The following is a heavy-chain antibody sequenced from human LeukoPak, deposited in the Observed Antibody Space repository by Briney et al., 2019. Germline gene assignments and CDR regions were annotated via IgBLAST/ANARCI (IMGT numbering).Heavy chain of an antibody. J-gene: IGHJ4*02. CDR3: ARYGALDY. D-gene: IGHD4-17*01. CDR1: GFTFSSYW. V-gene: IGHV3-7*04. CDR2: INQDGSEK. Sequence: GGSLRLSCAASGFTFSSYWMSWVRQAPGKGLQWVANINQDGSEKYYVDSVKGRFTISRDNAKNSLYLQMKSLRTKDTAVYYCARYGALDYWGQGTLVTVSS.